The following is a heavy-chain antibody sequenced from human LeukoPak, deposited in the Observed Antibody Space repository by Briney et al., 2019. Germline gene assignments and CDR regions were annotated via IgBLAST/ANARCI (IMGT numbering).Heavy chain of an antibody. Sequence: GGSLRLSCAASGFRFSSNWMHWVRQAPGKGLVWVSRISIDGGDAVYADSVKGRFTVSRDNAKDTLYLQMNSLRVEDTAVYYCARGPYYAAGSFDYWGQGALVTVSS. CDR1: GFRFSSNW. CDR3: ARGPYYAAGSFDY. J-gene: IGHJ4*02. D-gene: IGHD3-10*01. V-gene: IGHV3-74*01. CDR2: ISIDGGDA.